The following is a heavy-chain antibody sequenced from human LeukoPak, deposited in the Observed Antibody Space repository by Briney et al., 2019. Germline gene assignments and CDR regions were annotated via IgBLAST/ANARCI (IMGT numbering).Heavy chain of an antibody. CDR3: AKDVAYTFDY. D-gene: IGHD3-16*01. J-gene: IGHJ4*02. CDR1: GFTFSNYG. CDR2: ISGSGGST. Sequence: PGGSLRLSCAASGFTFSNYGMSWVRQAPGKGLEWVSAISGSGGSTYYADSVKGRFTISRDNSKNTLYLQMNSLRTEDTAVYYCAKDVAYTFDYWGQGTLVTVSS. V-gene: IGHV3-23*01.